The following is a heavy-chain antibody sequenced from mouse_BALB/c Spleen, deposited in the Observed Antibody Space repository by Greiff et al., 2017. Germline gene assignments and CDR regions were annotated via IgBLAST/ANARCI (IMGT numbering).Heavy chain of an antibody. CDR3: ARLLRNYYAMDY. CDR2: MNSNGGST. V-gene: IGHV5-6-3*01. Sequence: EVQRVESAGGLVQPGGSLKLSCAASGFTFSSYGLSWVRQTPDKRLELVATMNSNGGSTYYPDSVKGRFTISRDNAKNTLYLQMSSLKSADTAMDYCARLLRNYYAMDYWGQGTSVT. J-gene: IGHJ4*01. D-gene: IGHD1-1*01. CDR1: GFTFSSYG.